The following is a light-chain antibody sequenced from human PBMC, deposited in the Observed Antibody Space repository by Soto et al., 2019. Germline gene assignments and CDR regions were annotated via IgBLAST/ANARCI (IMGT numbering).Light chain of an antibody. V-gene: IGLV1-44*01. CDR2: SNN. J-gene: IGLJ2*01. CDR1: SSNIGSNT. Sequence: QSVVRQPPSASRTRGPRVTISCSGSSSNIGSNTVNWYQQLPGTAPKLLIYSNNQRPSGVPDRFSGSKSGTSASLAISGLQSEDEADYYCAAWDDSLNVVFGGGTK. CDR3: AAWDDSLNVV.